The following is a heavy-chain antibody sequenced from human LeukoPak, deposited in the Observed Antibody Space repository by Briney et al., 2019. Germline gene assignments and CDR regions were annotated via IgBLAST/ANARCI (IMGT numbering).Heavy chain of an antibody. CDR3: AKDRPPLSSGPTGY. D-gene: IGHD3-22*01. Sequence: PGGSLRLSCAACGFTFSSYAMSWVRQAPGKGMEWVSAISGSGGSTYYADSVKGRFTISRDNSKNTLYLQMNSLRAEDTAVYYCAKDRPPLSSGPTGYWGQGTLVTVSS. J-gene: IGHJ4*02. V-gene: IGHV3-23*01. CDR1: GFTFSSYA. CDR2: ISGSGGST.